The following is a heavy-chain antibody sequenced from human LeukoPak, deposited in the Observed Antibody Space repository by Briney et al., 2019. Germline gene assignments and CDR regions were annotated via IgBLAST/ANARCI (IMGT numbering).Heavy chain of an antibody. D-gene: IGHD3-22*01. CDR3: ARDLPDSSGYFP. CDR2: ISSSSSTI. CDR1: GLTFSSYA. Sequence: GESLRLSCAASGLTFSSYAMNWVRRAPGKGLEWVSYISSSSSTIYYADSVKGRFTISRDDAKNSLYLQMNSLRAGDTAVYYCARDLPDSSGYFPWGQGTLVTISS. V-gene: IGHV3-48*01. J-gene: IGHJ4*02.